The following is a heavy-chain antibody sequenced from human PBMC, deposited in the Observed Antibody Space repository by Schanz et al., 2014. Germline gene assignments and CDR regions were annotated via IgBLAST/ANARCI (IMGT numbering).Heavy chain of an antibody. CDR1: GFTFRDFG. CDR3: AKGQGAVINNWYFDL. Sequence: QVQLLESGGGVVQPGGSLRLSCAASGFTFRDFGLHWVRQAPGKGLEWVSFIEFDGIKKFYADSVKGRFTIARDNSKNTLYLQMNSLKPDDAGVYYCAKGQGAVINNWYFDLWGRGTLVTVSS. V-gene: IGHV3-30*02. J-gene: IGHJ2*01. D-gene: IGHD2-21*01. CDR2: IEFDGIKK.